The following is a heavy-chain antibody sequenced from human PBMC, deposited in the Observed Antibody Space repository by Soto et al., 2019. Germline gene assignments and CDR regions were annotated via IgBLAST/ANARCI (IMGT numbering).Heavy chain of an antibody. D-gene: IGHD6-19*01. CDR1: GGTFSSYT. V-gene: IGHV1-69*02. J-gene: IGHJ3*02. CDR2: IIPILGIA. Sequence: SVKVSCKASGGTFSSYTISWVRQAPGQGLEWMGRIIPILGIANYAQKFQGRVTITADKSTSTAYMELSSLRSEDTAVYYCVRVLPGIAVAGAPGDAFDIWGQGTMVTVSS. CDR3: VRVLPGIAVAGAPGDAFDI.